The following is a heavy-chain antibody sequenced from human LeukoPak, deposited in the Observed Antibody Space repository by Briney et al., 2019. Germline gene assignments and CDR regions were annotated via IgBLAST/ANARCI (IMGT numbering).Heavy chain of an antibody. Sequence: GGSLRLSCAASGFTFDNYAMHWVRQAPGKGLEWVSAISGSGGSTYYADSVKGRFTISRDNSKNTLYLQMNSLRAEDTAVYYCAKGLPHMVRGVMFDYWGQGTLVTVSS. V-gene: IGHV3-23*01. CDR1: GFTFDNYA. J-gene: IGHJ4*02. D-gene: IGHD3-10*01. CDR3: AKGLPHMVRGVMFDY. CDR2: ISGSGGST.